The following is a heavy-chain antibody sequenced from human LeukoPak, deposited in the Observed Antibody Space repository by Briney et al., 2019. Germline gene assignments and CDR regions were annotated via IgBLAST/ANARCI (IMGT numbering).Heavy chain of an antibody. J-gene: IGHJ4*02. Sequence: PGGSLRLSCAASGFTFSSYWMSWVRQAPGKGLEWVANIKQDGSEKYYVDSVKGRFTISRDNAKNSLYLQMNTLRAEDTAVYYCARVGARFCSITSCYLDYWGQGTLVTVSS. D-gene: IGHD2-2*01. CDR3: ARVGARFCSITSCYLDY. CDR1: GFTFSSYW. V-gene: IGHV3-7*01. CDR2: IKQDGSEK.